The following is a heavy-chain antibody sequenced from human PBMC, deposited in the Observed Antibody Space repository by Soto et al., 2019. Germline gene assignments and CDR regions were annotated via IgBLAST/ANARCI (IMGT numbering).Heavy chain of an antibody. D-gene: IGHD2-2*01. Sequence: PGESLKISCKGSGYSFTSYWIAWVRQMPGKGLEWMGIIYPGDSETRYSPSFQGQVTISADKSITTAYLQWSSLKASDTAMYYCARHAGHCSSTSCTVGYWGQGTLVTVSS. J-gene: IGHJ4*02. CDR3: ARHAGHCSSTSCTVGY. CDR2: IYPGDSET. CDR1: GYSFTSYW. V-gene: IGHV5-51*01.